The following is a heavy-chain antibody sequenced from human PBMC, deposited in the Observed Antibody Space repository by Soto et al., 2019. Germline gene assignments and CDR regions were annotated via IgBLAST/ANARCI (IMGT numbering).Heavy chain of an antibody. V-gene: IGHV3-30*18. CDR1: GFTFSSYG. CDR3: AKGIGRYYYGMDV. Sequence: GGSLRLSCAASGFTFSSYGMHWVRQAPGKGLEWVAVISYDGSNKYYADSVKGRFTISRDNSKNTLYLQMNSLRAEDTAVYYCAKGIGRYYYGMDVWGQGTTVTVSS. D-gene: IGHD2-21*01. J-gene: IGHJ6*02. CDR2: ISYDGSNK.